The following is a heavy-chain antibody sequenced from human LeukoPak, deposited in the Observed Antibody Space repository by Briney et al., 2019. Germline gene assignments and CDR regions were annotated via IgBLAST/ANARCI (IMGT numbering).Heavy chain of an antibody. CDR1: GFTVSTTL. V-gene: IGHV3-53*01. Sequence: GGSLRLACTVSGFTVSTTLMDWVRQAPGKGLEWVSLIYDDGRTVYGDSVRGRFTISRDNSKNTLYLHMNSMRAEDTAVYYCAKERAGYTNPYYFDYWGQGTLVTVSS. CDR2: IYDDGRT. CDR3: AKERAGYTNPYYFDY. D-gene: IGHD3-16*02. J-gene: IGHJ4*02.